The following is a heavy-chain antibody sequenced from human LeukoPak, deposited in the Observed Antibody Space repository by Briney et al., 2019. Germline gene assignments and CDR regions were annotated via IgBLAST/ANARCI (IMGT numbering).Heavy chain of an antibody. CDR1: GFTFGDYG. J-gene: IGHJ4*02. Sequence: GGAPRLSCTTSGFTFGDYGFNWVRQAPGKGLEWVGFIRKKAHDWTPQYAASVKGRFTISRDDSKGIAYLEMNSLKTEDTAVYYCTRAGGYDNYLDYWGQGTPVTVSS. CDR2: IRKKAHDWTP. CDR3: TRAGGYDNYLDY. D-gene: IGHD5-12*01. V-gene: IGHV3-49*04.